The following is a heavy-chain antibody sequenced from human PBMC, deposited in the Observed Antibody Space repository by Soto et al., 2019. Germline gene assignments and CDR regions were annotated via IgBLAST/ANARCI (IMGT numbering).Heavy chain of an antibody. Sequence: QITLKESGPTLVKPTQTLTLTCTFSGFSLSTSGVGVGWIRQPPGKALEWLAIIYWDDNKHYSPSLKSRITTTKNTSKYAAAVTMTTPDLVEPATYYGSHKGGGDRILDYWGQGTLVTVSS. CDR3: SHKGGGDRILDY. CDR1: GFSLSTSGVG. J-gene: IGHJ4*02. D-gene: IGHD3-16*01. V-gene: IGHV2-5*02. CDR2: IYWDDNK.